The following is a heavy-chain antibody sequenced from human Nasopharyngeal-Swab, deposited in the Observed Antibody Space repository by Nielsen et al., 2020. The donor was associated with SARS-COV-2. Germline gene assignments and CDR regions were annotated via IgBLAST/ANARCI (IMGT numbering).Heavy chain of an antibody. CDR1: GFTFSSYG. CDR2: IWYDGSNK. D-gene: IGHD2-21*02. J-gene: IGHJ4*02. V-gene: IGHV3-33*01. CDR3: ARDEDVVVTALPKGLFDY. Sequence: GESLKISCAASGFTFSSYGMHWVRQAPGKGLEWVAVIWYDGSNKYYADSVKGRFTISRDNSKNTLYLQMNSLRAEDTAVYYCARDEDVVVTALPKGLFDYWGQGTLVTVSS.